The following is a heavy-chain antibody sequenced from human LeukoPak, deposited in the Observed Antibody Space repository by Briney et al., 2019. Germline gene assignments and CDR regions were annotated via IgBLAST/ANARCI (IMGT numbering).Heavy chain of an antibody. J-gene: IGHJ5*02. CDR3: AREDYGSGRVINWFDP. CDR1: GFTFSSYA. V-gene: IGHV3-30*04. D-gene: IGHD3-10*01. Sequence: PGRSLRLSCAASGFTFSSYAMHWVRQAPGKGLEWVAVISYDGSNKYYADSVKGRFTISRDNAKNSLYLQMNSLRAEDTAVYYCAREDYGSGRVINWFDPWGQGTLVTVSS. CDR2: ISYDGSNK.